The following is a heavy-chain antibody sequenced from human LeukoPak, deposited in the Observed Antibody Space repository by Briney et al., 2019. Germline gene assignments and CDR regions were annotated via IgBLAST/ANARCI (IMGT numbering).Heavy chain of an antibody. CDR3: ARVPANYYGSGSYYNDGWFDP. CDR1: GGTFSSYA. CDR2: IIPIFGIA. Sequence: SVKVSCKASGGTFSSYAICWVRQAPGQGLEWMGRIIPIFGIANYAQKFQGRVTITADKSTSTAYMELSSLRSEDTAVYYCARVPANYYGSGSYYNDGWFDPWGQGTLVTVSS. J-gene: IGHJ5*02. D-gene: IGHD3-10*01. V-gene: IGHV1-69*04.